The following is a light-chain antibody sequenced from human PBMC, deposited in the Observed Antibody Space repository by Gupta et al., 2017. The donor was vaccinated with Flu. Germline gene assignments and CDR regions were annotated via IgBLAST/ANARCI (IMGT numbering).Light chain of an antibody. CDR1: QSSDSW. J-gene: IGKJ1*01. V-gene: IGKV1-5*03. CDR2: KAS. Sequence: PSTLSASVGDRVIITCRASQSSDSWLAWYQQNPGKAPKLLIYKASKVESGVPSRFSGSGSGTXFTLSIXIRHPDDFATYCCQRESSYPWTFGXGTTVEIK. CDR3: QRESSYPWT.